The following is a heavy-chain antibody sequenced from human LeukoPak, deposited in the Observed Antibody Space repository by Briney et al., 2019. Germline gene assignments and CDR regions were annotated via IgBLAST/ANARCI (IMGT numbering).Heavy chain of an antibody. J-gene: IGHJ6*02. CDR1: GGSISSYY. V-gene: IGHV4-59*08. D-gene: IGHD3-22*01. CDR3: ARTLVVVMYYGMDV. Sequence: PSETLSLTCTVSGGSISSYYWSWIRQPPGKGLEWIGYIYYSGSTNYNPSLKSRVTISVDTSKNQFSLKLSSVTAADTAVYYCARTLVVVMYYGMDVWGQGTTVTVSS. CDR2: IYYSGST.